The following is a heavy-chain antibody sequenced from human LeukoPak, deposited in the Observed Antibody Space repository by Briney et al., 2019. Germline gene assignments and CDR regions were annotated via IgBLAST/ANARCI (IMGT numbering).Heavy chain of an antibody. CDR3: AKVLYGAFYYYGSGSYYFFDY. CDR2: ISGSGGST. D-gene: IGHD3-10*01. V-gene: IGHV3-23*01. J-gene: IGHJ4*02. Sequence: PGGSLRLSCAASGFTLSSNAMNWVRQAPGKGLEWVSGISGSGGSTYYADSVKGRFTISRDNSKNTLYLQMNSLRAEDTAVYYCAKVLYGAFYYYGSGSYYFFDYWGQGTLVTVSS. CDR1: GFTLSSNA.